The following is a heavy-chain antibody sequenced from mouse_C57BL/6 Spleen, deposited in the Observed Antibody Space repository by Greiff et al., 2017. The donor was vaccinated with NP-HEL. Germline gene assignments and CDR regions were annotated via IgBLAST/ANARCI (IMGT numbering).Heavy chain of an antibody. D-gene: IGHD1-1*01. J-gene: IGHJ2*01. CDR1: GFSLTSYG. Sequence: QVQLQQSGPGLVQPSQSLSITCTVSGFSLTSYGVHWVRQSPGKGLEWLGVIWSGGSTDYNAAFISRLSISKDNSKSQVFFKMNSLQADDTAIYYCARNKGYGSSYGGYFDYWGQGTTLTVSS. CDR2: IWSGGST. V-gene: IGHV2-2*01. CDR3: ARNKGYGSSYGGYFDY.